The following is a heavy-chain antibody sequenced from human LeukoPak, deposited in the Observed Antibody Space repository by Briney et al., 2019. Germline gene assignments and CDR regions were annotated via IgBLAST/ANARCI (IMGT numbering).Heavy chain of an antibody. J-gene: IGHJ6*03. CDR3: ARVRTVTPYYYYYYMDV. D-gene: IGHD4-11*01. CDR2: IYYSGST. CDR1: GGSISSGGYY. V-gene: IGHV4-31*03. Sequence: SETLSLTCTVSGGSISSGGYYWSWIRQHPGKGLEWIGYIYYSGSTYYNPSLKSRVTISVDTSKNQFSLKLSSVTAADTAVYYCARVRTVTPYYYYYYMDVWGKGTTVTVSS.